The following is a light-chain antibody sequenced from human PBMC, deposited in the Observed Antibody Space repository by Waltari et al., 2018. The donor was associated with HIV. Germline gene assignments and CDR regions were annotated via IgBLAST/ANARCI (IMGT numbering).Light chain of an antibody. CDR2: EVT. CDR1: SSDVGSYNL. Sequence: QSALTQPPSVSGSPGQSVTISCTGTSSDVGSYNLVSWYQQSPGTAPKLMVYEVTYRPSGVPERFSGSKSGNTASLTISGLQAEDEADYYCSSFTSSSTVVFGGGTKLT. J-gene: IGLJ3*02. CDR3: SSFTSSSTVV. V-gene: IGLV2-18*02.